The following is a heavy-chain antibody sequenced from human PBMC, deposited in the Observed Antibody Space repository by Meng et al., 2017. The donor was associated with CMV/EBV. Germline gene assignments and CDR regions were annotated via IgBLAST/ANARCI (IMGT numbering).Heavy chain of an antibody. J-gene: IGHJ4*02. Sequence: GGSLRLSCTASGFTFSNYEMNWVRQAPGKGLEWVSYISPTGSTTYYADAMKGRFTISRDNAKNSSYLQMNSLGEEDTAVYYVARVGRWGGYWGQGTLVTVSS. V-gene: IGHV3-48*03. CDR1: GFTFSNYE. CDR2: ISPTGSTT. CDR3: ARVGRWGGY. D-gene: IGHD4-23*01.